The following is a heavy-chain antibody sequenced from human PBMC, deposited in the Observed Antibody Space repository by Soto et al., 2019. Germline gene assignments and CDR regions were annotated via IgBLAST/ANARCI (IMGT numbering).Heavy chain of an antibody. V-gene: IGHV1-69*01. CDR2: IIPIFGTA. J-gene: IGHJ6*02. CDR3: ARRSRRSMDTDYYGMDV. CDR1: GGTFSSYA. Sequence: QVQLVQSGAEVKKPGSSVKVSCKASGGTFSSYAISWVRQAPGQGLEWMGGIIPIFGTANYAQKFQGRVTITADESTSTAYMELSSLRSEDTAMYYCARRSRRSMDTDYYGMDVWGQGTTVTVSS.